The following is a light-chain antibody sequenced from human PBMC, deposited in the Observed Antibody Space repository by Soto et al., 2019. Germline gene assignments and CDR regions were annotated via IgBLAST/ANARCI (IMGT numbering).Light chain of an antibody. CDR2: EVS. J-gene: IGLJ1*01. V-gene: IGLV2-8*01. CDR3: SSYAGSNSYV. CDR1: SSDVGGYNY. Sequence: QSALTQPPSASGSPGQSVTISCTGTSSDVGGYNYVSWYQQHPGKAPKLMIYEVSKRPSGVPDRFSGPKSGNTASLTVSGLQAEDEADYYCSSYAGSNSYVVGTGTKVTVL.